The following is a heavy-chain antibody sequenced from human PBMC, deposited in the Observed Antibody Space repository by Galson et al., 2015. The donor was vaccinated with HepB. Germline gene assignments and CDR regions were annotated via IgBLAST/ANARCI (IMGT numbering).Heavy chain of an antibody. CDR3: AKDLYSSSWYQPYYYYGMDV. Sequence: SLRLSCAASGFTFSSYGMHWVRQAPGKGLEWVAVISYDGSNKYYADSVKGRFTISRDNSKNTLYLQMNSLRAEDTAVYYCAKDLYSSSWYQPYYYYGMDVWGQGTTVTVSS. J-gene: IGHJ6*02. CDR2: ISYDGSNK. V-gene: IGHV3-30*18. CDR1: GFTFSSYG. D-gene: IGHD6-13*01.